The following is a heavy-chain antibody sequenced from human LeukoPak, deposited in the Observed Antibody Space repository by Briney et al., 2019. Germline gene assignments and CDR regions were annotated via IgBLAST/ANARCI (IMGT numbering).Heavy chain of an antibody. Sequence: SETLSLTCTVSGGSISSYYWSWIRQPPGKGLEWIGYIYYSGSTNYNPSLKSRVTISVDTPKNQFSLKLSSVTAADTAVYYCASVSVVGGGSSIDYWGQGTLVTVSS. V-gene: IGHV4-59*01. D-gene: IGHD2-15*01. CDR3: ASVSVVGGGSSIDY. J-gene: IGHJ4*02. CDR2: IYYSGST. CDR1: GGSISSYY.